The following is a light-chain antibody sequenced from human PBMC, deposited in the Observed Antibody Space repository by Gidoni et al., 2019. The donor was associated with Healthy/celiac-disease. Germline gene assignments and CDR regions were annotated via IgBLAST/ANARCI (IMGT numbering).Light chain of an antibody. CDR3: QQYGNSLTYT. J-gene: IGKJ2*01. CDR2: GAS. CDR1: RRVSSSY. Sequence: EDVVTTPPRAPSSSPAEGTATSCSTSRRVSSSYLAWYQQKPGQAPRLLIYGASSRATGIPDRFSGSGSGTDFTLTISRLEPEDFAVYYCQQYGNSLTYTFGQGTKLEIK. V-gene: IGKV3-20*01.